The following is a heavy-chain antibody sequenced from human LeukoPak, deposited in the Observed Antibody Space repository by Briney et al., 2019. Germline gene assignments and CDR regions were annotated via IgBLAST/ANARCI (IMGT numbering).Heavy chain of an antibody. V-gene: IGHV3-49*03. Sequence: GGSLRLSCTASGFTFGDYAMSWFRQAPGKGLEWVGFIRSKAYGGTTEYAASVKGRFTTSRDDSKSIAYLQMNSLKTEDTAVYYCTRDGQVGFGDYWGQGTLVTVSS. J-gene: IGHJ4*02. D-gene: IGHD3-10*01. CDR2: IRSKAYGGTT. CDR1: GFTFGDYA. CDR3: TRDGQVGFGDY.